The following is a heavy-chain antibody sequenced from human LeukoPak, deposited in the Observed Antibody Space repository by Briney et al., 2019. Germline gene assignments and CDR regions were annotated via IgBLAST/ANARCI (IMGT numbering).Heavy chain of an antibody. J-gene: IGHJ4*02. CDR3: AKGVGRFGELFTAYFDY. CDR2: ISWNSGSI. Sequence: GRSLRLSCAASGFTFDDYAMRWVRQAPGKGLEWVSGISWNSGSIGYADSVKGRFTISRDNAKNSLYLQMNSLRAEDTALYYCAKGVGRFGELFTAYFDYWGQGTLVTVSS. V-gene: IGHV3-9*01. CDR1: GFTFDDYA. D-gene: IGHD3-10*01.